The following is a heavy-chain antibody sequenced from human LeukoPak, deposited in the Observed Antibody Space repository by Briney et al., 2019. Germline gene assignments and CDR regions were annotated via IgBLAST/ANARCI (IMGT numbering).Heavy chain of an antibody. CDR1: GGTFSSYA. CDR3: ARVKAVREVNWDYYYYMDV. D-gene: IGHD3-10*01. J-gene: IGHJ6*03. Sequence: SVKVSCKASGGTFSSYAISWVRQAPGQGLEWMGGIIPIFGTANYAQKFQGRVTITTDESTSTAYMELSSLRSEDTAVYYCARVKAVREVNWDYYYYMDVWGKGTTVTVSS. CDR2: IIPIFGTA. V-gene: IGHV1-69*05.